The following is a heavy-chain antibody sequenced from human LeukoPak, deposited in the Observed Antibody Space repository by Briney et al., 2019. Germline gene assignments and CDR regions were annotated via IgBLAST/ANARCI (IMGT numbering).Heavy chain of an antibody. V-gene: IGHV4-4*02. J-gene: IGHJ4*02. D-gene: IGHD6-19*01. CDR3: AKSLYSNDWYPFDY. CDR1: GGSISSSNW. Sequence: SETLSLTCAVSGGSISSSNWWSWVRQPPGKGLEWNGYIYYSGTTNYNPSLKSRVTISVDTSKNQFSLKLNSVTAEDTAVYYCAKSLYSNDWYPFDYWGQGTLVTVSS. CDR2: IYYSGTT.